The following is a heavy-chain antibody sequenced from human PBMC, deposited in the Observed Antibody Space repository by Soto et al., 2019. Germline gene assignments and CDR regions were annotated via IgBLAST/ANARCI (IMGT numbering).Heavy chain of an antibody. CDR1: GYTFTSYG. V-gene: IGHV1-18*01. CDR3: ARDLRVDTAMAGARNYYYYMDV. CDR2: ISAYNGNT. Sequence: VASVKVSCKASGYTFTSYGIIWVRQAPGQGLEWMGWISAYNGNTNYAQKLQGRVTMTTDTSTSTAYMELRSLRSDDTAVYYCARDLRVDTAMAGARNYYYYMDVWGKGTTVTVSS. D-gene: IGHD5-18*01. J-gene: IGHJ6*03.